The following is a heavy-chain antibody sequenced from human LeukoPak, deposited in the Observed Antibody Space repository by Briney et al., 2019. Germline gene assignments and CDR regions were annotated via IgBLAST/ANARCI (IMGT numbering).Heavy chain of an antibody. Sequence: SETLSLTCTVSGGSISSYYWSWIRQPPGKGLEWIGYIYYSGSTNYNPSLKSRVTISVDTSKNQFSLKMCSVAAADTAVYYCASLLWFGELYFDYWGQGTLVTVSS. CDR2: IYYSGST. J-gene: IGHJ4*02. V-gene: IGHV4-59*01. CDR3: ASLLWFGELYFDY. CDR1: GGSISSYY. D-gene: IGHD3-10*01.